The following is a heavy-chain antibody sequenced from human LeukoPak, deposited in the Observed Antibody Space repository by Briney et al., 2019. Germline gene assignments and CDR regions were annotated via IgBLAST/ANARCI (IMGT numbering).Heavy chain of an antibody. Sequence: ASVKVSCKASGYTFTSYGISWVRQAPGQGLEWMGWISAYNGNTNYAQKLQGRVTMTTDTSTSTAYMELRSLRSDDTAVYYCARGYCSGGSCYSVLWFDPWAREPWSPSPQ. D-gene: IGHD2-15*01. V-gene: IGHV1-18*01. CDR3: ARGYCSGGSCYSVLWFDP. J-gene: IGHJ5*02. CDR1: GYTFTSYG. CDR2: ISAYNGNT.